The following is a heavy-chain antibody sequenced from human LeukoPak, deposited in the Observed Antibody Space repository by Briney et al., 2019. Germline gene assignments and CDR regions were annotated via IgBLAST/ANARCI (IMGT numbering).Heavy chain of an antibody. Sequence: GGSLRLSCAASGFTVSSSYMSWVRQAPGKGLDWVSLISGDGDSTYYADSVKGRFTISRDNSKDSLYLQMNGLRTEDTALYYCAKDSHYYGSGSYSYNWFDPWGQGTLVTVSS. V-gene: IGHV3-43*02. CDR3: AKDSHYYGSGSYSYNWFDP. CDR1: GFTVSSSY. J-gene: IGHJ5*02. CDR2: ISGDGDST. D-gene: IGHD3-10*01.